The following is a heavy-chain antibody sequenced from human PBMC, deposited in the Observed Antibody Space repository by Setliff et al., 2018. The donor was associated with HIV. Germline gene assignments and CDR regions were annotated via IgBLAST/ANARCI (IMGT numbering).Heavy chain of an antibody. D-gene: IGHD3-3*01. CDR3: TQYNTKNAFDI. Sequence: GGSLRLSCAASGSTFSDLWLSWVRQAPGKGLEWVGRIKNKFHGGTTDYAAPVKGRFIISRDDSREMPYLQMNSLKTEDTAVYYCTQYNTKNAFDIWGQGTMVTVSS. V-gene: IGHV3-15*01. CDR2: IKNKFHGGTT. CDR1: GSTFSDLW. J-gene: IGHJ3*02.